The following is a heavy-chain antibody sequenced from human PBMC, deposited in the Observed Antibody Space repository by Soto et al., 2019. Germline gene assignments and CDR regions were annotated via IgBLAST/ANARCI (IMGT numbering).Heavy chain of an antibody. Sequence: EMQVVESGGGLVQPGGSLRLSCAASVSTISGHAIHWVRQAPGKVLEIASTINANVDTTYYANSVKGRFSISRDNSKNSLYLQMGSQRGEETAVYYCARDTAGGMDVCGQGTTVIVSS. J-gene: IGHJ6*02. V-gene: IGHV3-64*01. CDR3: ARDTAGGMDV. D-gene: IGHD2-21*02. CDR2: INANVDTT. CDR1: VSTISGHA.